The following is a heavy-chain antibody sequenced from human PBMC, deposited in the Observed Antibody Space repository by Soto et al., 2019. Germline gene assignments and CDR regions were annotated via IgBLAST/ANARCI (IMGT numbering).Heavy chain of an antibody. V-gene: IGHV6-1*01. CDR3: ARAWGSGWDLDY. CDR1: GYSVSANSAA. CDR2: TYYRSEWYS. J-gene: IGHJ4*02. D-gene: IGHD6-19*01. Sequence: QVQLQQSGPGLVKPSQTLSLTCAISGYSVSANSAAWTWIRQSPSRGLEWLGRTYYRSEWYSDYAETVRGRVTINPDTSKNQFSLQLNSVTPEDTAVYYCARAWGSGWDLDYWGQGTLVTVSS.